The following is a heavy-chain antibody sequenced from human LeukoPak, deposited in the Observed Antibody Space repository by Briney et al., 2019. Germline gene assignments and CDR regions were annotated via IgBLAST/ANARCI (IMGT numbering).Heavy chain of an antibody. V-gene: IGHV4-4*02. CDR1: GGSISSSNW. CDR2: IYHSGST. J-gene: IGHJ4*02. Sequence: SGTLSLTCAISGGSISSSNWWSWVRQPPGKGLEWIGEIYHSGSTNYNPSLKSRVTISVDKSKNQFSLKLSSVTAADTAVYYCARDLGDYGDYPRDYWGQGTLVTVSS. D-gene: IGHD4-17*01. CDR3: ARDLGDYGDYPRDY.